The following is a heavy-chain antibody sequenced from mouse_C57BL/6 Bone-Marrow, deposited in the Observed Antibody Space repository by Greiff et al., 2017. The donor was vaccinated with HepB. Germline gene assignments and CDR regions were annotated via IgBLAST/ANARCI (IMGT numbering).Heavy chain of an antibody. CDR2: INPSSGYT. CDR3: ARNGAPYYYGSSSYYFDY. J-gene: IGHJ2*01. Sequence: QVQLQQSGAELAKPGASVKLSCKASGYTFTSYWMHWVKQRPGQGLEWIGYINPSSGYTKYNQKFKDKATLTADKSSSTAYMQLSSLTYEDSAVYYCARNGAPYYYGSSSYYFDYWGQGTTLTVSS. D-gene: IGHD1-1*01. CDR1: GYTFTSYW. V-gene: IGHV1-7*01.